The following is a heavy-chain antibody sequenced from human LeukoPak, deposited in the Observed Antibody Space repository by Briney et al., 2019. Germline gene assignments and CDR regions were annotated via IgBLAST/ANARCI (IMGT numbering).Heavy chain of an antibody. J-gene: IGHJ3*02. CDR2: IDRSGTTV. CDR3: ARDRRYGSGSYCAFDI. Sequence: GGSLRLSCAASGFTFSSYSMNWVRQAPGKGLEWVSYIDRSGTTVYYADSVKGRFTISRDNAKNSLYLQMNSLRAEDTAVYYCARDRRYGSGSYCAFDIWGQGTMVTVSS. D-gene: IGHD3-10*01. V-gene: IGHV3-48*04. CDR1: GFTFSSYS.